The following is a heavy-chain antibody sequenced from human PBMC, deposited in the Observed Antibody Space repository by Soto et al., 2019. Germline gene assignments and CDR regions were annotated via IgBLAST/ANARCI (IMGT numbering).Heavy chain of an antibody. J-gene: IGHJ6*02. V-gene: IGHV5-51*01. D-gene: IGHD2-2*01. Sequence: GESLKISCKTSGYSFTSHWIAWARQMPGKGLEWMGIIYPSDSDIRYRPSFQGQVTISVDKSISTAYLQWSSLKASDTATYYCARQDYSNYRGGMDVWGQGXTVTVYS. CDR2: IYPSDSDI. CDR3: ARQDYSNYRGGMDV. CDR1: GYSFTSHW.